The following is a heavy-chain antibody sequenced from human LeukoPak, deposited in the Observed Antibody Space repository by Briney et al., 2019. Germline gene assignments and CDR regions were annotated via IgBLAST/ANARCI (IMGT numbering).Heavy chain of an antibody. J-gene: IGHJ6*03. Sequence: PGGSLRLSCAASGFTFSSYAMHWVRQAPGKGLEWVSSITSSSSYIYYADSVKGRFTISRDNAKNSLYLQMNSLRAEDTAVYYCARERELIAVATYRNYFYYYMDVWGKGTTVTISS. V-gene: IGHV3-21*01. CDR1: GFTFSSYA. CDR3: ARERELIAVATYRNYFYYYMDV. CDR2: ITSSSSYI. D-gene: IGHD6-19*01.